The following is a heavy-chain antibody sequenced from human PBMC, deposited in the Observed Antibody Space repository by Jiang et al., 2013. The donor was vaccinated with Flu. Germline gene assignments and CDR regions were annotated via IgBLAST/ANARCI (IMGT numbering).Heavy chain of an antibody. V-gene: IGHV4-34*01. CDR2: INHSGST. CDR1: GGSFSGYY. D-gene: IGHD6-13*01. Sequence: SLTCAVYGGSFSGYYWSWIRQPPGKGLEWIGEINHSGSTNYNPSLKSRVTISVDTSKNQFSLKLSSVTAADTAVYYCASSSSWYVRWFDPWGQGTLVTVSS. CDR3: ASSSSWYVRWFDP. J-gene: IGHJ5*02.